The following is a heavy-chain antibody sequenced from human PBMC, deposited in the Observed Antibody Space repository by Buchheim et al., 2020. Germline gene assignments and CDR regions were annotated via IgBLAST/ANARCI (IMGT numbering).Heavy chain of an antibody. CDR1: GGSITSDGYY. D-gene: IGHD3-22*01. V-gene: IGHV4-31*03. CDR3: ASLFYYDSSGYQGYFDY. Sequence: QVQLQESGPGLVKPSQTLSLTCTVSGGSITSDGYYWSWIRQHPGKGLEWIGYILYSGSTYYNPSLKSRVAMSVDTSKMQFSLKLSSVTAADTAVYYCASLFYYDSSGYQGYFDYWGQG. J-gene: IGHJ4*02. CDR2: ILYSGST.